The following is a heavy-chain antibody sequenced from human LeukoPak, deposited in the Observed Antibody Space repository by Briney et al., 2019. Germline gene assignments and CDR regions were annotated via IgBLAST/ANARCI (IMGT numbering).Heavy chain of an antibody. D-gene: IGHD3-9*01. CDR2: IYYSGST. CDR3: ARHFNILPGVTLFDP. Sequence: SETLSLTCAVSGGSISSYYWSWIRQPPGKGLEWIGYIYYSGSTNYNPSLKSRVTISVDTSKNQFPRKLSSVTAADTAVYYCARHFNILPGVTLFDPWGQGTLVTVSS. J-gene: IGHJ5*02. CDR1: GGSISSYY. V-gene: IGHV4-59*08.